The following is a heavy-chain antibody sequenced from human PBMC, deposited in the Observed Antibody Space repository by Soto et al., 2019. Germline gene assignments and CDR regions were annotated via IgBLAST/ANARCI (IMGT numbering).Heavy chain of an antibody. J-gene: IGHJ6*02. CDR3: AKSLGGYYYGMDV. CDR1: RFTFDDYA. D-gene: IGHD3-3*01. CDR2: ISWNSGSI. Sequence: EVELVESGGGLVQPGRSLRLSCAASRFTFDDYAMHWVRQVPGKGLEWVSGISWNSGSIGYADSVKGRFTISRDNAKNSLYLQLNSLRAEDTDLYYCAKSLGGYYYGMDVWGQGTTVTVFS. V-gene: IGHV3-9*01.